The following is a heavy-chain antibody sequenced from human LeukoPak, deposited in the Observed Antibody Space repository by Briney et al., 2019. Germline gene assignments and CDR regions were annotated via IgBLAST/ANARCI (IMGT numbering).Heavy chain of an antibody. CDR3: ARVTLRFLEWLSPFDY. J-gene: IGHJ4*02. V-gene: IGHV1-2*02. Sequence: ASVKVSCKASGYPFSIYGISWVRQAPGQGLELMGWINPNSGGTNYAQKFQGRVTMTRDTSISTAYMELSKLRSDDTAVYYCARVTLRFLEWLSPFDYWGQGTLVTVSS. D-gene: IGHD3-3*01. CDR1: GYPFSIYG. CDR2: INPNSGGT.